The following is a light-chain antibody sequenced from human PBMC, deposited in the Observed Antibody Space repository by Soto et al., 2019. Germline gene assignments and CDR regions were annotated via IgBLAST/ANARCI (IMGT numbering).Light chain of an antibody. CDR2: DAS. CDR3: QQYYTYST. J-gene: IGKJ5*01. Sequence: DIQLTQSPSTLSAAFGDSVTITCRAGQNIRNLLSWYQHKPGKAPKPLIFDASTLKTGVPSRFGGSGSGAEFNFTITGLQPDDFATYFCQQYYTYSTFGQGTRLEIK. V-gene: IGKV1-5*01. CDR1: QNIRNL.